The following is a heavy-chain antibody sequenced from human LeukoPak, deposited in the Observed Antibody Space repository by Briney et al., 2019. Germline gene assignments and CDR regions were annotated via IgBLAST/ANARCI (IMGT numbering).Heavy chain of an antibody. Sequence: SETLSLTCTVSGGSISSYYWSWIRQPPGKGLEWIGYIYYSGSTNYNPSLKSRVTISVDTSKNQFSLKLSSVTAADTAVYYCARDPGYCSGGSCYSGDYWGQGTLATVSS. CDR3: ARDPGYCSGGSCYSGDY. CDR2: IYYSGST. D-gene: IGHD2-15*01. J-gene: IGHJ4*02. CDR1: GGSISSYY. V-gene: IGHV4-59*01.